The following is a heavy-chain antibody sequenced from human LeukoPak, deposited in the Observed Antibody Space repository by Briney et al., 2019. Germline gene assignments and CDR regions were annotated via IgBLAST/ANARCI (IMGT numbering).Heavy chain of an antibody. V-gene: IGHV4-59*01. D-gene: IGHD5-18*01. Sequence: PSETLSLTCTVSGGSISSYYWSWIRQPPGKGLEWIGYIYYSGSTNYNPSLKGRVTISVDTSKNQFSLKLSSVTAADTAVYYCASYTAITPTFDYWGQGTLVTVSS. J-gene: IGHJ4*02. CDR2: IYYSGST. CDR1: GGSISSYY. CDR3: ASYTAITPTFDY.